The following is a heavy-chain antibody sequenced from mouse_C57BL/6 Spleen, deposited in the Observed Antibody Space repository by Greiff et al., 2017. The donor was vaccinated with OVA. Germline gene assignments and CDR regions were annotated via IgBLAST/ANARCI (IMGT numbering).Heavy chain of an antibody. CDR3: ARNPHYYGSVYWYFDV. J-gene: IGHJ1*03. CDR1: GFSLTSYG. Sequence: VHLVESGPGLVQPSQSLSITCTVSGFSLTSYGVHWVRQSPGKGLEWLGVIWSGGSTDYNAAFISRLSISKDNSKSQVFFKMNSLQADDTAIYYCARNPHYYGSVYWYFDVWGTGTTVTVSS. V-gene: IGHV2-2*01. CDR2: IWSGGST. D-gene: IGHD1-1*01.